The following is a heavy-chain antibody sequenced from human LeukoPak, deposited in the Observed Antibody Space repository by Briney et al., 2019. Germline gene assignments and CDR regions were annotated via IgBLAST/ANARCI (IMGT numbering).Heavy chain of an antibody. J-gene: IGHJ4*02. CDR2: ISSSSSYI. CDR3: ASGGYYRDGYNWWGIDY. V-gene: IGHV3-21*01. D-gene: IGHD5-24*01. Sequence: PGGSLRLSCAASGFTFSSYSMNWVRQAPGKGLEWVSSISSSSSYIYYADSVKGRFTISRDNAKNSLYLQMNSLRAEDTAVYYCASGGYYRDGYNWWGIDYWGQGTLVTVSS. CDR1: GFTFSSYS.